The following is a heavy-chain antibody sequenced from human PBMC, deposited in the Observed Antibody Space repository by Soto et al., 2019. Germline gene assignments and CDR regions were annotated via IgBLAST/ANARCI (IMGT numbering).Heavy chain of an antibody. J-gene: IGHJ4*02. CDR1: GFTFSSYS. Sequence: PGGSLRLSCAASGFTFSSYSMNWVRQAPGKGLEWVSSISSSSSYIYYADSVKGRFTISRDNAKNSLYLQMNSLRAEDTAVYYCARDSPRVYYDILTGYRPPKPDFDYWGQGTLVTVSS. CDR2: ISSSSSYI. D-gene: IGHD3-9*01. V-gene: IGHV3-21*01. CDR3: ARDSPRVYYDILTGYRPPKPDFDY.